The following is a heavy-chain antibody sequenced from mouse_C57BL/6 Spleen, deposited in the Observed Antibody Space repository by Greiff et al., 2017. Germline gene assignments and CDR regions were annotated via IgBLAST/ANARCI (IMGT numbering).Heavy chain of an antibody. CDR2: INPNNGGT. V-gene: IGHV1-26*01. CDR3: ARNYGRPYWYFDV. Sequence: VQLQQSGPELVKPGASVKISCKASGYTFTDYYMNWVKQSHGKSLEWIGDINPNNGGTSYNQKFKGKATLTVDKSSSTAYMELRSLTSEDSAVYYCARNYGRPYWYFDVWGTGTTVTVSS. CDR1: GYTFTDYY. D-gene: IGHD1-1*01. J-gene: IGHJ1*03.